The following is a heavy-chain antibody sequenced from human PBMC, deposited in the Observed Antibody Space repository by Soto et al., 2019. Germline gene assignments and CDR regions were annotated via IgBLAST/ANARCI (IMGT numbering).Heavy chain of an antibody. Sequence: SETLSLTCSVSGGSVSSNIYYWTWIRQHPGKGPEWIGHIYYSGSTYYNPSLKSRVTISLDMSKNQFFLKLTSVSAADTAVYYCARGYDYDSGGYLFDYWGQGTLVTVSS. V-gene: IGHV4-31*03. J-gene: IGHJ4*02. D-gene: IGHD3-22*01. CDR1: GGSVSSNIYY. CDR3: ARGYDYDSGGYLFDY. CDR2: IYYSGST.